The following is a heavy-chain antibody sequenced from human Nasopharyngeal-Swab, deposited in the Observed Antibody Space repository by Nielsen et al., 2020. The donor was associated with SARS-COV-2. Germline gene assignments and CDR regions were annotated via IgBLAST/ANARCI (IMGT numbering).Heavy chain of an antibody. V-gene: IGHV5-51*01. Sequence: KVSCKGSGYSFTTYWIGWVRQMPGQGLEWMGIIYPGDSNTRYSPSFQGQVTISVDKYSSTAYLQWSSLKASDTAIYYCARPMRPMGHYYFGMDVWGQGTTVTVSS. CDR3: ARPMRPMGHYYFGMDV. D-gene: IGHD1-26*01. J-gene: IGHJ6*02. CDR1: GYSFTTYW. CDR2: IYPGDSNT.